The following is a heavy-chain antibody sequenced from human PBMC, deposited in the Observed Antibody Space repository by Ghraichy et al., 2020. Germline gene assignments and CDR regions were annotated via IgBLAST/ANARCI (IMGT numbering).Heavy chain of an antibody. CDR2: ISYSGTT. CDR1: GGSISMTNYY. J-gene: IGHJ4*02. Sequence: QTLSLTCTVSGGSISMTNYYWGWIHQPPGKGLEWIGSISYSGTTYYNPSLNSRLTISADTSRNQFSLKLISVTAADTAFYYCVRQGRNRFDYWGQGALVTVSS. D-gene: IGHD1-14*01. V-gene: IGHV4-39*01. CDR3: VRQGRNRFDY.